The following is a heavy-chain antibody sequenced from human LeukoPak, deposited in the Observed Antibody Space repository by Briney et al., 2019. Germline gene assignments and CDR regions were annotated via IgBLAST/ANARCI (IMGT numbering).Heavy chain of an antibody. D-gene: IGHD1-26*01. CDR1: GFTFSSYA. Sequence: PGGSLRLSCAASGFTFSSYAMSWVRQAPGKGLEWVSAISGSGGSTYYADSVKGRFTISSDNSKNTLYLQMDSLRAEDTAVYYCAKGFASGWEPFDYWGQGTLVTVSS. CDR2: ISGSGGST. J-gene: IGHJ4*02. V-gene: IGHV3-23*01. CDR3: AKGFASGWEPFDY.